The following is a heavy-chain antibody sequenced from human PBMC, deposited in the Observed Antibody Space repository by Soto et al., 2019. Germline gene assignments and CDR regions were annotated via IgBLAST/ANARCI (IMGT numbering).Heavy chain of an antibody. D-gene: IGHD4-4*01. CDR2: INPSGGST. J-gene: IGHJ4*02. CDR1: GYTFTSYY. CDR3: ATDYGNRGFDY. V-gene: IGHV1-46*03. Sequence: ASVKVSCKASGYTFTSYYMHWVRQAPGQGLEWMEIINPSGGSTSYAQKFQGRVTMTRDTSTSTVYMELSSLRSEDTAVYYCATDYGNRGFDYWGQGTLVTVSS.